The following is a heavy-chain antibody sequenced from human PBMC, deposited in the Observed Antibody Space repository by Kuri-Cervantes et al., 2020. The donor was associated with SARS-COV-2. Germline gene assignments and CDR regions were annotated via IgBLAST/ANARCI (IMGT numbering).Heavy chain of an antibody. Sequence: GGSLRLSCAASGFTFSSYAMHWVRQAPGKGLEWVAVISYDGSNKYYADSVKGRFTISRDNSKNTLYLQMNSLRAEDTAIYYCAKDQDTGGFDAFDVWGQGAMVTVSS. D-gene: IGHD3-16*01. J-gene: IGHJ3*01. V-gene: IGHV3-30*04. CDR1: GFTFSSYA. CDR3: AKDQDTGGFDAFDV. CDR2: ISYDGSNK.